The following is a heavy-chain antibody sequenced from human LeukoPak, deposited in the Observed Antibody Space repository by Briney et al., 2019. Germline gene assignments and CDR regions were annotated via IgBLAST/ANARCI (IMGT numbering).Heavy chain of an antibody. Sequence: GGSLRLSCAASGFTFSSYVMSWVRQAPGKGLEWVSSISNSGGSTYYADSVKGRFTISRDNSKNTLYLQMNSLRAEDTAVYYCARHYDSSGYYYYWGQGTLVTVSS. CDR2: ISNSGGST. CDR3: ARHYDSSGYYYY. CDR1: GFTFSSYV. V-gene: IGHV3-23*01. D-gene: IGHD3-22*01. J-gene: IGHJ4*02.